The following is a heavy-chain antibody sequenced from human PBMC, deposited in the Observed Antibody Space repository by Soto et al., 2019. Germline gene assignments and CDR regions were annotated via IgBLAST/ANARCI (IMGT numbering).Heavy chain of an antibody. CDR2: ISTYTGNT. CDR3: VRDVSVSSSSFGGY. D-gene: IGHD3-10*01. Sequence: QVQLVQSGPELKKPGAAVRVSCKASGYTFDSYGLSWVRQAPGQGLEWMGWISTYTGNTDYPQRFQGRVTMDTDTSTSTAYLDLRSLTSDDTAVYYCVRDVSVSSSSFGGYWGQGTLVTVPS. V-gene: IGHV1-18*01. J-gene: IGHJ4*02. CDR1: GYTFDSYG.